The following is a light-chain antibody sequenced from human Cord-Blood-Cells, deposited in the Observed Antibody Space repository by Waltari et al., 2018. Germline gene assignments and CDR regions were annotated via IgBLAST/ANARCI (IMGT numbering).Light chain of an antibody. CDR3: SSYTSSSTRV. J-gene: IGLJ3*02. CDR2: DVS. CDR1: ISHVGGHNF. V-gene: IGLV2-14*01. Sequence: QSVLAQPASVSGSPGLSFTTSYTGTISHVGGHNFACWYQQHPGKAPKLMIYDVSNRPSGVSNRFSGSKSGNTASLTISGLQAEDEADYYCSSYTSSSTRVFGGGTKLTVL.